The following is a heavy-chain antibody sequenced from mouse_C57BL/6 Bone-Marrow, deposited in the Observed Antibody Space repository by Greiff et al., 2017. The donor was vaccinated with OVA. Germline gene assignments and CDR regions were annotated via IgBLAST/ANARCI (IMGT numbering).Heavy chain of an antibody. Sequence: VKLQQPGAELVRPGSSVKLSCKASGYTFTSYWMDWVKQRPGQGLEWIGNIYPSDSETHYNQKFKDKATLTVDKSSSTAYMQLSSLTSEDSAVYYCARHYDGWFAYWGQGTLVTVSA. D-gene: IGHD1-2*01. CDR3: ARHYDGWFAY. CDR1: GYTFTSYW. CDR2: IYPSDSET. J-gene: IGHJ3*01. V-gene: IGHV1-61*01.